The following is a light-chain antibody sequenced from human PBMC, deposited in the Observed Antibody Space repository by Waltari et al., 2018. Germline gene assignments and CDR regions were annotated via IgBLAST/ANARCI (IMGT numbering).Light chain of an antibody. CDR2: VNSDGSH. CDR3: QTGGHGTWV. J-gene: IGLJ3*02. Sequence: QLVLTQSPSASASPGASVKLTCTLSSGHSSNIVSWHQQQPEKGPRFLMKVNSDGSHSKGDEIPDRFSGSSSGAERYLTISTVQSEDEAVYYCQTGGHGTWVFGGGTKLTVL. V-gene: IGLV4-69*02. CDR1: SGHSSNI.